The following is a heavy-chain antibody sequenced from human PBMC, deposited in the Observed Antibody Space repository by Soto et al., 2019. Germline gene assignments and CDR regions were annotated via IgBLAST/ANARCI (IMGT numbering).Heavy chain of an antibody. CDR3: AKGRVALRFLEWLLSYYYYGMDV. V-gene: IGHV3-48*01. D-gene: IGHD3-3*01. CDR2: ISSSSSTI. CDR1: GFTFSSYA. Sequence: PGGSLRLSCAASGFTFSSYAMSWVRQAPGKGLEWVSYISSSSSTINYAESVKGRFTISRDNAKNSLYLQMNSLRAEDTAVYYCAKGRVALRFLEWLLSYYYYGMDVWGQGTTVTVSS. J-gene: IGHJ6*02.